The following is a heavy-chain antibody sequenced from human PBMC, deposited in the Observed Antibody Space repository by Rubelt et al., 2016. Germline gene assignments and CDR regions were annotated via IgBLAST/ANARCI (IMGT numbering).Heavy chain of an antibody. V-gene: IGHV3-53*01. CDR1: GFNVGSSY. J-gene: IGHJ6*02. CDR3: ARDDDYSSLASDI. D-gene: IGHD3-16*01. CDR2: IYSGGTT. Sequence: GGSLRLSCAASGFNVGSSYMSRVRQAPGKGLEWVSVIYSGGTTHYAESVQGRFTISRDTSKNTLFLQMNSLRGEDTAVYYCARDDDYSSLASDIWGQGTTVIVSS.